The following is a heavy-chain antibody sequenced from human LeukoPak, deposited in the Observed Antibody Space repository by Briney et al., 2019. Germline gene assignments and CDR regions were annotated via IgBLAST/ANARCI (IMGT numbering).Heavy chain of an antibody. Sequence: GGSLRLSCAASGFTFSSYAMSWVRQAPGKGLEWVSAISGSGGSTYYADSVKGRFTISRDNSKNTLYLQMNSLRAEDTAVYYCAKAHTKYSSSSLVAYWGQGTLVTVSS. V-gene: IGHV3-23*01. CDR2: ISGSGGST. J-gene: IGHJ4*02. D-gene: IGHD6-6*01. CDR3: AKAHTKYSSSSLVAY. CDR1: GFTFSSYA.